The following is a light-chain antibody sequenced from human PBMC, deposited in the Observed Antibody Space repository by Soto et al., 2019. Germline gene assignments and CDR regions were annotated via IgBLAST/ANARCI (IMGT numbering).Light chain of an antibody. Sequence: DLQMTQSPSILSVSVGDRVIITCRAGQSISSWLSFYQQKPGKAPKLLCYDPSGLESWFPSRVSGSGSGTEFSLTISSLQPDDFASYCCQHYSSYYLYTFGQRTKLHIK. CDR1: QSISSW. CDR3: QHYSSYYLYT. J-gene: IGKJ2*01. V-gene: IGKV1-5*01. CDR2: DPS.